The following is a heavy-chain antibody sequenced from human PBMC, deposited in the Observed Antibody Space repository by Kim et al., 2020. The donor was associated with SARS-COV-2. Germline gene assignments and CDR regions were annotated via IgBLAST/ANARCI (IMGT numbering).Heavy chain of an antibody. D-gene: IGHD5-18*01. CDR1: GGTFTNYA. CDR2: IIPNLAIQ. J-gene: IGHJ6*01. CDR3: AIWAPDAALWAGYFLTV. Sequence: SVKVSCKASGGTFTNYAISWVRQAPGQGLEWMGRIIPNLAIQDYARRFQGRVTFTVDKFTTTAYMELSSLRSEDTAHYYCAIWAPDAALWAGYFLTVWG. V-gene: IGHV1-69*04.